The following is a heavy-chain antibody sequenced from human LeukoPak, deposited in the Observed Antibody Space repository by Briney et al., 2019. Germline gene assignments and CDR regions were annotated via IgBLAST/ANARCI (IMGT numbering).Heavy chain of an antibody. CDR3: AVGAYFDY. D-gene: IGHD1-26*01. V-gene: IGHV4-30-2*01. CDR1: GGSISSAGYS. J-gene: IGHJ4*02. Sequence: SQTLSLTCAVSGGSISSAGYSWSWIRQPPGKGLEWIGYIYHSGSTYYNPSLKSRVTISVDRSKNQFSLKLSSVTAADTAVYYCAVGAYFDYWGQGTLVTVSS. CDR2: IYHSGST.